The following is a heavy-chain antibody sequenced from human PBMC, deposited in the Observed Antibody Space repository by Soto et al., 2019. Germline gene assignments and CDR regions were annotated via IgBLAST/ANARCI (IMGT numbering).Heavy chain of an antibody. CDR3: ARVGGIVGATAADY. J-gene: IGHJ4*02. V-gene: IGHV4-31*03. Sequence: QVQLQESGPGLVKPSQTLSLTCTVSGGSISSGGYYWSWIRQHPGKGLEWIGYIYYSGSTYYNPSLMSRVTRSVDTSKNQFSLKLSSVTAADTAVYYCARVGGIVGATAADYWGQRTLVTVS. D-gene: IGHD1-26*01. CDR1: GGSISSGGYY. CDR2: IYYSGST.